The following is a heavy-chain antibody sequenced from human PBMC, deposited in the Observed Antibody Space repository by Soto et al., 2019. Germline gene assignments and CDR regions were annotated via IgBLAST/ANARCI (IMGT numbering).Heavy chain of an antibody. CDR2: VRSNSDGGTA. V-gene: IGHV3-15*07. J-gene: IGHJ4*02. CDR1: GFSFSNSW. CDR3: ATPCFNSCYYLDY. Sequence: EVHLVESGGGLVKPGGSLRVSCAASGFSFSNSWMNWVRQAPGKGLEWVGRVRSNSDGGTADYAAPVKGRFLISRDDSQITLQLQMYSRTTEDTAVYYCATPCFNSCYYLDYWGRGTLVTVSS. D-gene: IGHD3-22*01.